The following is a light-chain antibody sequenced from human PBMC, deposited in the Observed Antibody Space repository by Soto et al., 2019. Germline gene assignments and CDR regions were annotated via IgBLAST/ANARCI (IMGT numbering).Light chain of an antibody. CDR1: SSDIGGYKY. Sequence: QSVLTQPASVSGSPGQSITISCTGTSSDIGGYKYVSWYQQHPGKAPKLMIYGVSNRPSGVSNRFSGSKSGNTATLTISGLQDEDEAEYYCSSYTGGSTYVFGTGTKVTVL. J-gene: IGLJ1*01. V-gene: IGLV2-14*01. CDR3: SSYTGGSTYV. CDR2: GVS.